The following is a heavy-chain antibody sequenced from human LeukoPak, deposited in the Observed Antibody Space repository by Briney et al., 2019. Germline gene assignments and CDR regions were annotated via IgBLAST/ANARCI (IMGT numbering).Heavy chain of an antibody. CDR1: GGSISSGDYY. V-gene: IGHV4-30-4*01. D-gene: IGHD6-6*01. Sequence: PSETLSLTCTVSGGSISSGDYYWSWIRQPPGKGLEWIGYIYYSGSTYYNPSLKSRVTISVDTSTNQFSLKLSSVTAADTAVYYCAREGAARPDDAFDIWGQGTMVTVSS. CDR2: IYYSGST. J-gene: IGHJ3*02. CDR3: AREGAARPDDAFDI.